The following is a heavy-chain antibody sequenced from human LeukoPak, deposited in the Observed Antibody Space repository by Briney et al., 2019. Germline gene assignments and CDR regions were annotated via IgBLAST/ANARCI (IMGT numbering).Heavy chain of an antibody. CDR1: GFTFSSYW. CDR3: AKDRRRWELLQLDAFGI. Sequence: GGSLRLSCAASGFTFSSYWMSWVRQAPGKGLEWVANIKQDGSEKYYVDSVEGRFMISRDNDKNSLYLHMNSVRGDDTAVYYCAKDRRRWELLQLDAFGIWGQGTMVTVSS. J-gene: IGHJ3*02. CDR2: IKQDGSEK. V-gene: IGHV3-7*01. D-gene: IGHD1-26*01.